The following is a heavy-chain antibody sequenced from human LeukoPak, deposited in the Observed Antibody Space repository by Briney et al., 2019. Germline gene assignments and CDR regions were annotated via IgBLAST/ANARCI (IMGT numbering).Heavy chain of an antibody. CDR1: GGSISSYY. Sequence: TSETLSLTSTVSGGSISSYYWSWIRQPPGKGLEWIGYIYYSGSTNYNPSLKSRVTISVDTSKNQFSLKLSSVTAADTAVYYCARAIAAAGTGGYYFDYWGQGTLVTVSS. D-gene: IGHD6-13*01. CDR2: IYYSGST. CDR3: ARAIAAAGTGGYYFDY. J-gene: IGHJ4*02. V-gene: IGHV4-59*01.